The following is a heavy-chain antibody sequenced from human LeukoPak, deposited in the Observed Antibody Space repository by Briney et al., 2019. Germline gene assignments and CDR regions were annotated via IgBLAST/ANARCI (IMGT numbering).Heavy chain of an antibody. J-gene: IGHJ5*02. D-gene: IGHD2-15*01. CDR2: MYYSGAT. CDR1: GGSISDYY. Sequence: SETLSLTCTVSGGSISDYYWSWIRQPPGKGLEWIGYMYYSGATNYNPSLRSRVTISLDTSKNRVSLKLSSVTAADTAVHSCARHHRTKYCSGGSCYSGWFDPWGQGTLVTVSS. V-gene: IGHV4-59*08. CDR3: ARHHRTKYCSGGSCYSGWFDP.